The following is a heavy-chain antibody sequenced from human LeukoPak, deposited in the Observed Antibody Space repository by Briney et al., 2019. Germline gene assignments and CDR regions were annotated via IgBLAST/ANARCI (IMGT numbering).Heavy chain of an antibody. V-gene: IGHV3-23*01. Sequence: PGGSLRLSCAASGFTFSSYAMSWVRQAPGKGLEWVSGISGSGGSTDYADSLKGRFTISRDNSKNTLYLQMNSLRAEDTAVYCCAKVRQGIIGYWGQGTLVTVSS. CDR1: GFTFSSYA. CDR2: ISGSGGST. D-gene: IGHD3-10*01. CDR3: AKVRQGIIGY. J-gene: IGHJ4*02.